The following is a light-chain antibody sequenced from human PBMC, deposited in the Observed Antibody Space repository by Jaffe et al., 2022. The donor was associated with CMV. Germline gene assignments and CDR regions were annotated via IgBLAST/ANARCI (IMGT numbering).Light chain of an antibody. CDR2: AAS. J-gene: IGKJ1*01. V-gene: IGKV1-NL1*01. CDR3: LQYYDLPWT. Sequence: DIQVTQSPSSLSTSVGKRVTITCRASQGISNSLAWYQQRAGKAPRLLVYAASNVEGGVPSRFSGSGSGTQYTLTISSLQPEDLGTYFCLQYYDLPWTFGQGTKVDLK. CDR1: QGISNS.